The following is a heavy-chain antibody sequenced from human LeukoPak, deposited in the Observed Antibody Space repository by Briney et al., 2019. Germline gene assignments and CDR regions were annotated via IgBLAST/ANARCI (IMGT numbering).Heavy chain of an antibody. CDR1: GFTFSNAW. Sequence: GGSLRFSCAASGFTFSNAWMSWVRQAPGKGLEWVGRIKSKPDGGTTDYAAPVKGRFTISRDDSKNTLYLQMNSLKTEDTAVYYCTTALFPSSGWYYFDYWGQGTLVTVSS. J-gene: IGHJ4*02. CDR2: IKSKPDGGTT. V-gene: IGHV3-15*01. D-gene: IGHD6-19*01. CDR3: TTALFPSSGWYYFDY.